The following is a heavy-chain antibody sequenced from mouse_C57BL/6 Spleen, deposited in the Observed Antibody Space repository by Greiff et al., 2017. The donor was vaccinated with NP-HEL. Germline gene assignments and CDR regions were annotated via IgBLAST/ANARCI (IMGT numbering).Heavy chain of an antibody. CDR3: SRENYGSLYDWWYFDV. D-gene: IGHD1-1*01. CDR2: ISRGGDYV. CDR1: GFPFSSYA. J-gene: IGHJ1*03. Sequence: DVKLVESGEGLVKPGGSLKLSCAASGFPFSSYAMSWIRQTPEKRLEWVAYISRGGDYVYSTYTVQGRVTMSRDNARNTLYLQRSSLKSEDTALYYGSRENYGSLYDWWYFDVGGTGTTVTVSS. V-gene: IGHV5-9-1*02.